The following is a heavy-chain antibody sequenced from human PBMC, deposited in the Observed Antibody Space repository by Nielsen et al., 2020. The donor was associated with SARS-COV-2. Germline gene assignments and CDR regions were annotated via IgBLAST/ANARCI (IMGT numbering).Heavy chain of an antibody. J-gene: IGHJ4*02. CDR1: GFIFGDSY. Sequence: GESLKISCAASGFIFGDSYMSWIRQAPGKGLEWISYISSTGTYTNYVDSVKGRFTISRDNAKRSLYLQMNSLRAEDTAVHYCARDWSVAGHFDSWGQGTLVTVSS. D-gene: IGHD6-19*01. CDR2: ISSTGTYT. V-gene: IGHV3-11*05. CDR3: ARDWSVAGHFDS.